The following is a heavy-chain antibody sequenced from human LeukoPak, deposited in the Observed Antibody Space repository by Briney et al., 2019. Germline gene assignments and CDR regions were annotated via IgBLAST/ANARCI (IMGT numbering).Heavy chain of an antibody. V-gene: IGHV5-51*01. CDR1: GYNFDTYW. D-gene: IGHD4-23*01. J-gene: IGHJ4*02. CDR3: ATYDYGGNWDFDY. Sequence: GESLKISCKASGYNFDTYWIGWVRQMPGKGLEWMGIIYPGDSDTRYSPSFQGQVTISADKSISTAYLQWSSLKASDTAMYYCATYDYGGNWDFDYWGQGTLVTVSS. CDR2: IYPGDSDT.